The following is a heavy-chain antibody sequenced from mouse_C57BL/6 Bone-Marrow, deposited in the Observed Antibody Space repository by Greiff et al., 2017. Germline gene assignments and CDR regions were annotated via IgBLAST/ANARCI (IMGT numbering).Heavy chain of an antibody. CDR1: GFTFSSYG. J-gene: IGHJ3*01. V-gene: IGHV5-6*02. CDR3: ASSSWAWFAY. CDR2: IGSGGSYT. D-gene: IGHD1-1*01. Sequence: DVMLVESGGDLVKPGGSLKLSCAASGFTFSSYGMSWVRQTPDKRLEWVATIGSGGSYTYYPDSVKGRFTISRDNAKNTLYLQMSSLKSVDTAMYCCASSSWAWFAYWGQGTLVTVSA.